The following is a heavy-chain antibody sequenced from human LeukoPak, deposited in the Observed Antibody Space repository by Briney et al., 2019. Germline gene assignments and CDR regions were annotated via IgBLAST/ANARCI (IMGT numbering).Heavy chain of an antibody. CDR2: FKTKYNQV. CDR1: GFTFSSYA. Sequence: GGSLRLSCAASGFTFSSYAMNWVRQAPGKGLEWVSTFKTKYNQVYYAESVRGRFTISTDNSRNTVFLQMNSLRADDTALYYCARSVPDYTRFDYWGQGALVTVSS. J-gene: IGHJ4*02. D-gene: IGHD4-11*01. CDR3: ARSVPDYTRFDY. V-gene: IGHV3-23*05.